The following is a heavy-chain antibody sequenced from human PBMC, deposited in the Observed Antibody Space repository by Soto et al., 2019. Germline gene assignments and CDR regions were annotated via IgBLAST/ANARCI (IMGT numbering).Heavy chain of an antibody. Sequence: PGESLKISCTGFGYTFTTFWISWVRQMPGKGLEWMGRIDPRDSYVNYSPSFQGHVTISLDKSISTAYLQWASLKASDTAMYYCARLFCSTTTCDSWFDPWGQGTLVTVSS. J-gene: IGHJ5*02. CDR2: IDPRDSYV. CDR3: ARLFCSTTTCDSWFDP. V-gene: IGHV5-10-1*01. D-gene: IGHD2-2*01. CDR1: GYTFTTFW.